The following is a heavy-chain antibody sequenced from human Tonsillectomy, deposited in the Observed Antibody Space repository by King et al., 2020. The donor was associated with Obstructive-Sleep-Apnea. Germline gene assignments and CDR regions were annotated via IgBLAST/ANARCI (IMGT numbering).Heavy chain of an antibody. J-gene: IGHJ4*02. CDR3: ARLHYYDISGYYYHFDS. CDR2: IYYFGST. V-gene: IGHV4-59*08. Sequence: VQLQESGPGLVKPSETLSLTCSVSGGSISSYYWSWIRQPPGKGLEWIGYIYYFGSTNYNPSLKSRVTMSVDTSKNQFSLKLRSVTAAAAAVYYCARLHYYDISGYYYHFDSWGQGTLVTVSS. CDR1: GGSISSYY. D-gene: IGHD3-22*01.